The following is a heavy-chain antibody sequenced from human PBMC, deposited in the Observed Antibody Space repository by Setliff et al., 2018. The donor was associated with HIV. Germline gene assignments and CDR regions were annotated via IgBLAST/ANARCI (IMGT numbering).Heavy chain of an antibody. CDR1: GGSISSGGYY. CDR3: ARGTYGSGSYLDY. J-gene: IGHJ4*02. V-gene: IGHV4-31*03. D-gene: IGHD3-10*01. Sequence: PSETLSLTCTVSGGSISSGGYYWSWVRQHPGKGLEWIGYIHYSGSTHYNPSLKSRVTISVDTSKNQFSLKLSSVTAADTAVYFCARGTYGSGSYLDYWGQGTLVTVSS. CDR2: IHYSGST.